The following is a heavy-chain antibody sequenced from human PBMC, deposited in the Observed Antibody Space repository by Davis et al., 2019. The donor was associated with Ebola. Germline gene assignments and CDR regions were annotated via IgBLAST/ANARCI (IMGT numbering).Heavy chain of an antibody. CDR3: VRGYSTGWGHFDY. D-gene: IGHD6-19*01. CDR2: IDHSGIY. J-gene: IGHJ4*02. Sequence: PSETLSLTCAVSGGSISSGCYSWSWTRHPPGKGLEWIGEIDHSGIYKYNPSLESRVTISIDTSKNQFSLKLTSVTAADTAVYYCVRGYSTGWGHFDYWGQGARVTVSS. CDR1: GGSISSGCYS. V-gene: IGHV4/OR15-8*02.